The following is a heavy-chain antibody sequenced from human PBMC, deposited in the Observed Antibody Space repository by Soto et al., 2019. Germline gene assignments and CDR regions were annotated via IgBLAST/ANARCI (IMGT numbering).Heavy chain of an antibody. CDR2: MNPNSGDT. Sequence: QVQLVQSGAEVKKPGASVKVSCTFTSYDINWVRQAAGQGLEWMAWMNPNSGDTRFAQKFQGRVTMTRDTSKFTAYMELSNLRSEDTAVYYCARGPGSSDWRFSYYYMGVWDQGTTVNVSS. V-gene: IGHV1-8*01. D-gene: IGHD6-19*01. CDR1: FTSYD. J-gene: IGHJ6*02. CDR3: ARGPGSSDWRFSYYYMGV.